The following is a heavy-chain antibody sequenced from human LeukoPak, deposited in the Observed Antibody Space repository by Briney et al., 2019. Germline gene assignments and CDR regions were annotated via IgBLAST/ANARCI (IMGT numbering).Heavy chain of an antibody. CDR1: GGSISSSSYY. D-gene: IGHD5-24*01. Sequence: SETLSLTCTVSGGSISSSSYYWGWIRQPPEKGLEWIGSVFYTGDTYYSPSLKSRVTLSVDTSKNHFSLRLTSVTAADAAVYYCARVLRDGHNDPFDNWGQGTLVTVSS. V-gene: IGHV4-39*01. CDR3: ARVLRDGHNDPFDN. J-gene: IGHJ4*02. CDR2: VFYTGDT.